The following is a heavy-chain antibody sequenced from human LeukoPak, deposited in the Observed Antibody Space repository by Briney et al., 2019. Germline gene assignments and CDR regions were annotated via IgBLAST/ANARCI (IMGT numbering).Heavy chain of an antibody. CDR2: IYHSGST. V-gene: IGHV4-38-2*02. Sequence: SETLSLTCTVSGYSISNGYYWGWIRQPPGKGLEWIGNIYHSGSTYYNPSLKSRVTISVDTSKNQFSLKLSSVTAADTAVYYCARQIVEMATITYDAFDIWGQGTMVTVSS. D-gene: IGHD5-24*01. CDR3: ARQIVEMATITYDAFDI. CDR1: GYSISNGYY. J-gene: IGHJ3*02.